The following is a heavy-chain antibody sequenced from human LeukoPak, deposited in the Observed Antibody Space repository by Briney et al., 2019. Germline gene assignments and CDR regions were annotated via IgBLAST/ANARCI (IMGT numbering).Heavy chain of an antibody. Sequence: ASVKVSCKASGYTFTGYYMHWVRQAPGQGLAWMGWINPSSGGANYAQEFQGRVTLTRDTSIGTAYMELSGLRSDDTAVYYCARPHDFLTGYDGMNWFDPWGQGTLVTVSS. CDR3: ARPHDFLTGYDGMNWFDP. J-gene: IGHJ5*02. CDR2: INPSSGGA. D-gene: IGHD3-9*01. V-gene: IGHV1-2*02. CDR1: GYTFTGYY.